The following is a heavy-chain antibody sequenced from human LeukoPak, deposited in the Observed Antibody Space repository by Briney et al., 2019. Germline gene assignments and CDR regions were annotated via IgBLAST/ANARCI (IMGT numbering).Heavy chain of an antibody. CDR3: AKDFPSGSKRFSGFDY. D-gene: IGHD1-26*01. Sequence: PGGSLRLSCAASGFTFSSYGMNWVRQAPGKGLEWVSGISPSGDITYYADSVKGRFTISRDNAKNSLYLQMNSRRAEDTALYYCAKDFPSGSKRFSGFDYWGQGTLVTVSS. CDR1: GFTFSSYG. J-gene: IGHJ4*02. V-gene: IGHV3-23*01. CDR2: ISPSGDIT.